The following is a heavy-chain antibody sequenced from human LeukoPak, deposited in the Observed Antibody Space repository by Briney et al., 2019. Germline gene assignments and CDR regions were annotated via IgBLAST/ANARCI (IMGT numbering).Heavy chain of an antibody. CDR2: VGGTGGST. Sequence: GGSLRLSCTASGFTFSSYDMSWVRQAPGKGLEWVSTVGGTGGSTYYADPVKGRFTISRDNSKNTLYLQMNSLRAEDTAVYYCVKEWYGSSGYYHFDYWGQGTLVTVSS. J-gene: IGHJ4*02. CDR1: GFTFSSYD. V-gene: IGHV3-23*01. D-gene: IGHD3-22*01. CDR3: VKEWYGSSGYYHFDY.